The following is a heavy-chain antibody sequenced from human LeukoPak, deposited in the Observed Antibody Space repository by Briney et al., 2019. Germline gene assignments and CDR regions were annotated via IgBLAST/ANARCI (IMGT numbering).Heavy chain of an antibody. CDR2: IYSGGST. D-gene: IGHD2-2*01. Sequence: GGFLRLSCAASGFTVSSNYMSWVRQAPGKGLEWVSVIYSGGSTYYADSVKGRFTISRDNSKNTLYLQMNSLRAEDTAVYYCARVKPAAILSYFDYWGQGTLVTVSS. CDR1: GFTVSSNY. J-gene: IGHJ4*02. V-gene: IGHV3-53*01. CDR3: ARVKPAAILSYFDY.